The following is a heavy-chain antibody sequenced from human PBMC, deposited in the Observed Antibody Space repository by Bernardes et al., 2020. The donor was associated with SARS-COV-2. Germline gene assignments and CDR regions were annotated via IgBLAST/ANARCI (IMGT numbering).Heavy chain of an antibody. J-gene: IGHJ5*02. CDR1: GGSISSYY. Sequence: SEPLSLTCTVSGGSISSYYWSWIRQPPGKGLEWIGYIYYSGSTNYNPSLKSRVTISVDTSKNQFSLKLSSVTAADTAVYYCARANPSYCSSTSCYVHPSVVNGKVWFDPWGQGTLVTVSS. CDR2: IYYSGST. D-gene: IGHD2-2*01. CDR3: ARANPSYCSSTSCYVHPSVVNGKVWFDP. V-gene: IGHV4-59*01.